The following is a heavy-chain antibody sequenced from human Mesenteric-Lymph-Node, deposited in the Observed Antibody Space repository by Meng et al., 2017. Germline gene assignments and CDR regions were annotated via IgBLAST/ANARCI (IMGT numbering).Heavy chain of an antibody. J-gene: IGHJ5*02. D-gene: IGHD4-17*01. CDR3: ARNDYGDLRYHWFDP. CDR1: GDTGSNNSAA. Sequence: IHALQSGPGLFNPSQTLSHAGPISGDTGSNNSAASSSIRQSPTRGVEWLGSAYYLSKGYYDYAVSVKSRVTFNPDTSRIQSSLHRKSVTPEDTSVYYCARNDYGDLRYHWFDPWGQGTLVTVSS. V-gene: IGHV6-1*01. CDR2: AYYLSKGYY.